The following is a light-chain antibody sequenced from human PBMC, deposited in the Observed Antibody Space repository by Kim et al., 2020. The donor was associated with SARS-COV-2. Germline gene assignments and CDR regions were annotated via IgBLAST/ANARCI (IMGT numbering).Light chain of an antibody. CDR3: QSYDSSNWV. V-gene: IGLV6-57*02. J-gene: IGLJ3*02. Sequence: GKTVTIPWHGSSGSIASNYVQWYQQRPGSAPTTVIYEDNQRPSGVPDRFSGSIDSSSNSASLTISGLKTEDEADYYCQSYDSSNWVFGGGTKLTVL. CDR2: EDN. CDR1: SGSIASNY.